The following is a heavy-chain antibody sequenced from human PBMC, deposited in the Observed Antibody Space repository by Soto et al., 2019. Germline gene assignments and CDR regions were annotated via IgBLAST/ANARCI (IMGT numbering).Heavy chain of an antibody. V-gene: IGHV5-51*01. D-gene: IGHD5-12*01. Sequence: PGESLEISWKASGTTFSNYCIALVRQIPGKGREYMGSIYPDASDTRYSPSFQGQVIFSVEKSSGTAYLQWSSLRASDTAKYYCANHSGYPYYFDCWGQGILVTVSS. J-gene: IGHJ4*02. CDR2: IYPDASDT. CDR1: GTTFSNYC. CDR3: ANHSGYPYYFDC.